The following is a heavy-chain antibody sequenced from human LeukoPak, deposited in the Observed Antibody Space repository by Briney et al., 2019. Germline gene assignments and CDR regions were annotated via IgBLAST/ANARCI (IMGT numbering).Heavy chain of an antibody. CDR3: ARDNGEWRLNWFDH. CDR1: GFTFTTYV. Sequence: GGSLRLSCAASGFTFTTYVMHWVRQAPGKGLDWVALIWDDGNNKYYADSVKGRFTISRDNSKNTLYLQMNSLRAEDTAVYYCARDNGEWRLNWFDHWGQGTLVIVSS. V-gene: IGHV3-33*01. J-gene: IGHJ5*02. CDR2: IWDDGNNK. D-gene: IGHD2-8*01.